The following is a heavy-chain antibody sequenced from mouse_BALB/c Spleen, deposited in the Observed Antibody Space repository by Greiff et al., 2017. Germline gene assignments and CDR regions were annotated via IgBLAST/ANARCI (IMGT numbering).Heavy chain of an antibody. CDR2: ISSGGSYT. Sequence: EVMLVESGGGLVKPGGSLKLSCAASGFTFSSYAMSWVRQTPEKRLEWVATISSGGSYTYYPDSVKGRFTISRDNAKNTMYLQMSSLRSEDTAMYYCSRGEKTVYDDDGTLSMDYWGQGTSVTVSS. V-gene: IGHV5-9-1*01. CDR3: SRGEKTVYDDDGTLSMDY. D-gene: IGHD2-4*01. CDR1: GFTFSSYA. J-gene: IGHJ4*01.